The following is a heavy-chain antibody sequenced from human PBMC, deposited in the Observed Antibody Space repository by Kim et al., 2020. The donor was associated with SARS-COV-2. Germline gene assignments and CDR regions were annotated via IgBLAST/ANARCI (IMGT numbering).Heavy chain of an antibody. Sequence: GESLKISCKGYGYSFINYWIGWVRQMPGKGLEWMGIIYPGDSDTRYSPSFQGQVTISADKSISTAYLQWSSLKASDTAMYYCARHAVVVVSAGPYYYYGMDVWGQGTTVTVSS. CDR1: GYSFINYW. D-gene: IGHD2-2*01. CDR2: IYPGDSDT. V-gene: IGHV5-51*01. CDR3: ARHAVVVVSAGPYYYYGMDV. J-gene: IGHJ6*02.